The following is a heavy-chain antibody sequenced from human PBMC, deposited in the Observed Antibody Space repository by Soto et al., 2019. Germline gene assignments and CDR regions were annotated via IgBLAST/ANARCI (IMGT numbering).Heavy chain of an antibody. CDR3: ARRPIYSGYDWGGHNWFDP. V-gene: IGHV1-69*01. Sequence: QVQLVQSGAEVKKPGSSVKVSCKASGGTFSSYAISWVRQAPGQGLEWMGGIIPIFGTANYAQKFQGRVTITADESTSTAYMELSSLRSEDTAVYYCARRPIYSGYDWGGHNWFDPWGQGTLVTVSS. J-gene: IGHJ5*02. CDR2: IIPIFGTA. D-gene: IGHD5-12*01. CDR1: GGTFSSYA.